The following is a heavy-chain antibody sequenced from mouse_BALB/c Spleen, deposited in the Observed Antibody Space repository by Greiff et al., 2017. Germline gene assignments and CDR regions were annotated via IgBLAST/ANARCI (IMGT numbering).Heavy chain of an antibody. V-gene: IGHV3-6*02. Sequence: DVKLQESGPGLVKPSQSLSLTCSVTGYSITSGYYWNWIRQFPGNKLEWMGYISYDGSNNYNPSLKNRISITRDTSKNQFFLKLNSVTTEDTATYYCARGRSPWFAYWGQGTLVTVSA. CDR1: GYSITSGYY. CDR2: ISYDGSN. CDR3: ARGRSPWFAY. J-gene: IGHJ3*01.